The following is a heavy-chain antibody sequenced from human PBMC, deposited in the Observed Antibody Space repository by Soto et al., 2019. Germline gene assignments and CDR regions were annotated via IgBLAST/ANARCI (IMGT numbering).Heavy chain of an antibody. CDR1: GFTFSTYT. CDR2: IRSSANYL. D-gene: IGHD3-22*01. V-gene: IGHV3-21*01. CDR3: AREQEELVIQPYSGLDI. Sequence: EVQLVESGGALVKPGRSLRLSCSAPGFTFSTYTMTWVRQARGKGLECVASIRSSANYLYYADSVKGRFTNSRDNANNSLSLQMVSLRVESTALDYCAREQEELVIQPYSGLDICGQVTTVTVSS. J-gene: IGHJ6*02.